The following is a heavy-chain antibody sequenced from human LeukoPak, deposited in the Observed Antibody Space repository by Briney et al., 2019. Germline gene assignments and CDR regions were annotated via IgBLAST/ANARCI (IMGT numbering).Heavy chain of an antibody. CDR3: AREPHSGYDDY. D-gene: IGHD5-12*01. CDR1: GFTFSSYG. V-gene: IGHV3-33*01. Sequence: GRSLRLSCAASGFTFSSYGMHWVRQAPGKGLEWVAVIWYDGSNKYYADSVKGRFTISRDNSKNTLYLEMNSLRAEDTAVYYCAREPHSGYDDYWGQGTLVTVSS. CDR2: IWYDGSNK. J-gene: IGHJ4*02.